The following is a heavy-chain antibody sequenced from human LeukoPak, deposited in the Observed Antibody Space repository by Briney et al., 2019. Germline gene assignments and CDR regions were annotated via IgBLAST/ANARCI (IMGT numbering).Heavy chain of an antibody. CDR1: GYTFTGYY. Sequence: ASVKVSCKASGYTFTGYYMHWVRQAPGQGLEWMGWMNPNSGGTNYAQKFQGRVTMTRDTSISTAYMELSRLRSDDTAVYYCARASDFWTDWFDPWGQGTLVTVSS. J-gene: IGHJ5*02. V-gene: IGHV1-2*02. CDR3: ARASDFWTDWFDP. D-gene: IGHD3-3*01. CDR2: MNPNSGGT.